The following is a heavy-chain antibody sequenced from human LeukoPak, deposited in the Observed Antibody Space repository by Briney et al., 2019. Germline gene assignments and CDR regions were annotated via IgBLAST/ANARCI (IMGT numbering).Heavy chain of an antibody. V-gene: IGHV3-21*01. D-gene: IGHD3-10*01. CDR2: ISSSSSYI. Sequence: GGSLRLSCAASGFTFSSYSMNWVRQAPGKGLEWVSSISSSSSYIYYADSVKGRFTISRDNAKNSLYLQMNSLRAEDTAVYYCARDQLGYYCGSGSYYNRRGDDYWGQGTLVTVSS. J-gene: IGHJ4*02. CDR3: ARDQLGYYCGSGSYYNRRGDDY. CDR1: GFTFSSYS.